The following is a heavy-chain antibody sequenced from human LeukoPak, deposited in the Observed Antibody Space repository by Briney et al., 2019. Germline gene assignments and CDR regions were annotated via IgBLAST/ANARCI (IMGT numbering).Heavy chain of an antibody. CDR2: IIPSIGTT. D-gene: IGHD1-14*01. J-gene: IGHJ5*02. CDR3: ARGGRAVRRNWFAP. V-gene: IGHV1-2*02. CDR1: GSTFTSNN. Sequence: ASVKLSRTASGSTFTSNNISCVRKALGQRLGWMGGIIPSIGTTNYAYKIQGRVTMTTVTSISTAYLELSRLRSEATAVYYCARGGRAVRRNWFAPGGQGTLVTV.